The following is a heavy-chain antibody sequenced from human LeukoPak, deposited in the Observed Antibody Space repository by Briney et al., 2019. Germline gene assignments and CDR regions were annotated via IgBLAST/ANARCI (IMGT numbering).Heavy chain of an antibody. V-gene: IGHV4-31*03. CDR1: GGSISSGGYY. Sequence: PSETLSLTCTVSGGSISSGGYYWCWIRQHPGKGLEWIGYIYYSGSTYYNPSLKSRVTISVDASKNQFSLKLSSVTAADTAVYYCAREKVGVPAAIGADYYYYYYMDVWGKGTTVTVSS. CDR3: AREKVGVPAAIGADYYYYYYMDV. D-gene: IGHD2-2*01. CDR2: IYYSGST. J-gene: IGHJ6*03.